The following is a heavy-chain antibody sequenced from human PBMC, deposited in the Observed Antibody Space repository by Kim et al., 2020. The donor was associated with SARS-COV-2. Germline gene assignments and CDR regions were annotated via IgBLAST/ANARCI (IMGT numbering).Heavy chain of an antibody. J-gene: IGHJ6*02. Sequence: SETLSLTCTVSGGSISSYYWSWIRQPPGKGLEWIGYIHYSGSTNYNPSLKSRVTISVDTSKNQFSLKLSSVTAADTAVYYCARGPAAAPDYYGMDVWGQGTTVTVSS. D-gene: IGHD6-13*01. CDR3: ARGPAAAPDYYGMDV. CDR2: IHYSGST. V-gene: IGHV4-59*01. CDR1: GGSISSYY.